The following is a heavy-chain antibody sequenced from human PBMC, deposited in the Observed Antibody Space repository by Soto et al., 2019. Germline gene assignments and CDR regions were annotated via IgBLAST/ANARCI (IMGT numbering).Heavy chain of an antibody. J-gene: IGHJ6*02. CDR2: IYYSGST. D-gene: IGHD4-17*01. CDR1: GGSISSYY. V-gene: IGHV4-59*08. CDR3: ARAHYGDYGYGMDV. Sequence: PSETLSLTCTVSGGSISSYYWSWIRQPPGKGLEWIGYIYYSGSTNYNPSIKSRVTISVDTSKNQFSLKLSSVTAADTAVYYCARAHYGDYGYGMDVWGQGTTVTVSS.